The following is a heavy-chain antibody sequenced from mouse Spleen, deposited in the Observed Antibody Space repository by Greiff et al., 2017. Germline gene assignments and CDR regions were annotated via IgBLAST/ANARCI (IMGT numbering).Heavy chain of an antibody. CDR2: ISYDGSN. Sequence: EVKLVESGPGLVKPSQSLSLTCSVTGYSITSGYYWNWIRQFPGNKLEWMGYISYDGSNNYNPSLKNRISITRDTSKNQFFLKLNSVTTEDTATYYCAREGDYGTAYWGQGTLVTVSA. CDR3: AREGDYGTAY. D-gene: IGHD1-1*02. J-gene: IGHJ3*01. CDR1: GYSITSGYY. V-gene: IGHV3-6*01.